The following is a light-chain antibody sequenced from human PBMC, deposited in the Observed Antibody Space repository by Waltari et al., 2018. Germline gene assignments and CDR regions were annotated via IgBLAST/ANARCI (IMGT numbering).Light chain of an antibody. J-gene: IGLJ1*01. CDR1: SSDIGAYNY. V-gene: IGLV2-14*01. CDR3: SSYTSSSTYV. Sequence: QSALTQPASVSGSPGQSITISCTGTSSDIGAYNYLSWYQKNPGKAPKVMIYDVSNRPPGVSSRFPGSKSGNTASLTISGLQAEDEADYYCSSYTSSSTYVFGSGTMVTVL. CDR2: DVS.